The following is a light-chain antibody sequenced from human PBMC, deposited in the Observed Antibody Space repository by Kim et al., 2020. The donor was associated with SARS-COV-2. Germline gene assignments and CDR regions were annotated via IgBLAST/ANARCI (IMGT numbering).Light chain of an antibody. CDR1: SSDVGNYDF. J-gene: IGLJ2*01. CDR3: SSYTDINTLV. CDR2: DVS. Sequence: QSALTQPASVSGSPGQSITISCTGTSSDVGNYDFVSWYQQHPGKAPKLMIYDVSNRPSGVSNRFSGSKSGNTASLTISGLQAEDEADYYCSSYTDINTLVFGRGTQLTVL. V-gene: IGLV2-14*03.